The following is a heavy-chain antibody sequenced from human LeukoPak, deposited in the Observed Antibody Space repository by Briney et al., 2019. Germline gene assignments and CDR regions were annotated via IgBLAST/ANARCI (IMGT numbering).Heavy chain of an antibody. D-gene: IGHD3-22*01. CDR1: GGSISSSSYY. CDR3: ARHKRYYDSSGIWEH. V-gene: IGHV4-61*05. J-gene: IGHJ1*01. CDR2: IYYSGST. Sequence: SETLSLTCTVSGGSISSSSYYWSWIRQPPGKGLEWIGYIYYSGSTNYNPSLKSRVTISVDTSKNQFSLKLSSVTAADTAVYYCARHKRYYDSSGIWEHWGQGTLVTVSS.